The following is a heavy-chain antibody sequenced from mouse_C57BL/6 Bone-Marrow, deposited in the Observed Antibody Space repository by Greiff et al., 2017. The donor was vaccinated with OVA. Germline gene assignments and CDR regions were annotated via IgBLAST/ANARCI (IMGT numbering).Heavy chain of an antibody. CDR2: IDPSDSYT. CDR3: AREADYDGDYFDY. Sequence: QVQLQQPGAELVMPGASVKLSCKASGYTFTSYWMHWVKQRPGQGLEWIGEIDPSDSYTNYNQKFKGKSTLTVDKSSSTAYMQLSSLTSEDSAVYDGAREADYDGDYFDYWGQGTTLTVSS. D-gene: IGHD2-4*01. J-gene: IGHJ2*01. CDR1: GYTFTSYW. V-gene: IGHV1-69*01.